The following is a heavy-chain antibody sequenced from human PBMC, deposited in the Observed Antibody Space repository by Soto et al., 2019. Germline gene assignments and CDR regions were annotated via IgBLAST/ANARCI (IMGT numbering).Heavy chain of an antibody. V-gene: IGHV4-34*01. D-gene: IGHD2-15*01. Sequence: PSETLSLTCAVYGGSFSGYYWSWIRQPPGKGLEWIGEINHSGSTNYNPSLKSRVTISVDTSKNQFSLKLSSVTAADTAVYYCARGRLTVAATPYFDYWGQGTLVTSPQ. CDR2: INHSGST. CDR3: ARGRLTVAATPYFDY. CDR1: GGSFSGYY. J-gene: IGHJ4*02.